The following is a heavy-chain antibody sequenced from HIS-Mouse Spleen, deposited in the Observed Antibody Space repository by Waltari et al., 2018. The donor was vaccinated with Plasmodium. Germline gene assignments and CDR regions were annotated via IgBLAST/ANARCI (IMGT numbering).Heavy chain of an antibody. D-gene: IGHD6-6*01. CDR1: GFTVSSNY. Sequence: EVQLVESGGGLIQPGGSLRLSCAASGFTVSSNYMSWVRQGSGKGLGCVSVIYVRGRKYYADSVKGRFTISGDNSKNTLYLQMNSLRAEDTAVYYCARGMKSSSSAFDIWGQGTMVTVSS. V-gene: IGHV3-53*01. CDR3: ARGMKSSSSAFDI. J-gene: IGHJ3*02. CDR2: IYVRGRK.